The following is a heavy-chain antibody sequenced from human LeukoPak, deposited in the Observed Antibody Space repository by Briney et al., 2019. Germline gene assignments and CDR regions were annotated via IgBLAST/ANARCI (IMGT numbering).Heavy chain of an antibody. Sequence: SKWYNDYAVSVKSRITINPDTSKNQFSLQLNSVTPEDTAVYYCARQYSSGWSYYYGLDVWGQGTTVTVSS. J-gene: IGHJ6*02. D-gene: IGHD6-19*01. CDR2: SKWYN. V-gene: IGHV6-1*01. CDR3: ARQYSSGWSYYYGLDV.